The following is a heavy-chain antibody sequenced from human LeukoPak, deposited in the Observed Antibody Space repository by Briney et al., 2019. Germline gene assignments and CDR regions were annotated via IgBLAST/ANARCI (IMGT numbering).Heavy chain of an antibody. CDR1: GGSFSGYY. J-gene: IGHJ4*02. CDR3: ARVSGYYYVGPYYFDY. V-gene: IGHV4-34*01. D-gene: IGHD3-22*01. CDR2: INHSGST. Sequence: PSETLSLTCAVYGGSFSGYYWSWIRQPPGKGLEWIGEINHSGSTNYNPSLKSRVTISVDTSKNQFSLKLSSVTAADTAVYYCARVSGYYYVGPYYFDYWGQGTLVTVSS.